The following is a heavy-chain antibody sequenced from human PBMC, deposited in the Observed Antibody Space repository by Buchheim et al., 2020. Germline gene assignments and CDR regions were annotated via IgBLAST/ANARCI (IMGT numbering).Heavy chain of an antibody. D-gene: IGHD5-12*01. CDR3: ARERVNIVATINYYYYGMDV. J-gene: IGHJ6*02. CDR1: GFTFSSYE. Sequence: EVQLVESGGGLIQPGGSLRLSCAASGFTFSSYEMNWVRQAPGKGLEWVSYISSSGSTIYYADSVKGRFTISRDNAKNSLYLQMNSLRAEDTAVYYCARERVNIVATINYYYYGMDVWGQGTT. CDR2: ISSSGSTI. V-gene: IGHV3-48*03.